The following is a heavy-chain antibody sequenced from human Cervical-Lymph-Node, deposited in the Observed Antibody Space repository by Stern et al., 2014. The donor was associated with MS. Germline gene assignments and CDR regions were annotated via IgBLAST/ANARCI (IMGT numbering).Heavy chain of an antibody. Sequence: QVQLVESGGGVVQPGRSLRLSCAASGFTFSSYGMHWVRQAPGKGLEWVAVIWYDGSNKYYADSVKGRFTISRDNSKNTLYLQMNSLRAEDTAVYYCARDIAVTTYIPPDYYYGMDVWGQGTTVTVSS. CDR1: GFTFSSYG. CDR2: IWYDGSNK. CDR3: ARDIAVTTYIPPDYYYGMDV. J-gene: IGHJ6*02. V-gene: IGHV3-33*01. D-gene: IGHD4-17*01.